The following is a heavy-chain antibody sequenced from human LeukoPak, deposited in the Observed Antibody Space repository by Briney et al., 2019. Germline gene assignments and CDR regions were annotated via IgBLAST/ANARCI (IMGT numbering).Heavy chain of an antibody. Sequence: GGSLRLSCAASGFTFSSYWMSWVRQAPGKGLEWVANIKQDGSEKYYVDSVKGRFTIPRDNAKNSLYLQMNSLRAEDTAVYYCARAFSSGWLDAFVIWGQGTMVTVSS. CDR3: ARAFSSGWLDAFVI. V-gene: IGHV3-7*01. D-gene: IGHD6-19*01. CDR2: IKQDGSEK. J-gene: IGHJ3*02. CDR1: GFTFSSYW.